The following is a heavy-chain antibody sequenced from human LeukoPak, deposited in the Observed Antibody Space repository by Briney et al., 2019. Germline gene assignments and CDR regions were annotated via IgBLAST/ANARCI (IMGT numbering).Heavy chain of an antibody. D-gene: IGHD5-18*01. CDR1: GFTFSSYS. CDR3: ARVGRGYSYGY. J-gene: IGHJ4*02. V-gene: IGHV3-7*01. CDR2: IKQDGSEK. Sequence: GGSLRLSCAASGFTFSSYSMSWVRQAPGKGLEWVANIKQDGSEKYYVDSVKGRFTISRENAKNSLYLQMNRLRAEDTAVYYCARVGRGYSYGYWGQGTLVTVSS.